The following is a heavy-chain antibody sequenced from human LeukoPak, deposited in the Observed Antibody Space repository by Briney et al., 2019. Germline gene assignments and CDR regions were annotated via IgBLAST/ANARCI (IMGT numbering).Heavy chain of an antibody. Sequence: GGSLRLSCAASGVTFSDYYMSWIRQAPGKGLEWVANIEQDGSEKYYVDSVKGRFTISRDNAKNTLYLQMNSLRAEDTAVYYCARGLYSGSGNSYNGLDYWGQGTLVTVSS. J-gene: IGHJ4*02. CDR1: GVTFSDYY. CDR3: ARGLYSGSGNSYNGLDY. D-gene: IGHD3-10*01. CDR2: IEQDGSEK. V-gene: IGHV3-7*01.